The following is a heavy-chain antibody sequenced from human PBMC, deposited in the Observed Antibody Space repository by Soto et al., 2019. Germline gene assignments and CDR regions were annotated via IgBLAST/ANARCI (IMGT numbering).Heavy chain of an antibody. Sequence: EVQLLESGGDLVQPGGSLRLSCAASGFTFSRYAMTWVRQAPGKGLEWVSTISPSGGSTYYADSVRGRFTISRDNSKNTVFLQMNSLRAEDTAVYYCARRGEGNYYYVMDAWGQGTTVTVSS. J-gene: IGHJ6*02. D-gene: IGHD3-16*01. CDR3: ARRGEGNYYYVMDA. CDR2: ISPSGGST. CDR1: GFTFSRYA. V-gene: IGHV3-23*01.